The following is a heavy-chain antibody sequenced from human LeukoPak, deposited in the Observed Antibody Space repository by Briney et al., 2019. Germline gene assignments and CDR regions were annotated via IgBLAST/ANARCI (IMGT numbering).Heavy chain of an antibody. CDR3: ARAKPKNMVRGLIMRRESRYYFDY. V-gene: IGHV3-53*01. Sequence: PGGSLRLSCAASGFTVSSNYMSWVRQAPGKGLEWVSVIYSGGSTYYADSVKCRFTISRDNSKSTLYIQMNSLRAEDTAVYYCARAKPKNMVRGLIMRRESRYYFDYWGQGTLVTVSS. J-gene: IGHJ4*02. CDR2: IYSGGST. CDR1: GFTVSSNY. D-gene: IGHD3-10*01.